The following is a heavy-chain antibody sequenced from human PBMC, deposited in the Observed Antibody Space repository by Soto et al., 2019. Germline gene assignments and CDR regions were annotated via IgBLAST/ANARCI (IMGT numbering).Heavy chain of an antibody. CDR3: ARGTEMATRLIGDVFDI. CDR1: GFTFSSYG. Sequence: QVQLVESGGSVVQPGRSLRLSCAASGFTFSSYGMHWVRQAPGKGLEWVAVILYDGSNKQYADSVRGRFTISRDNSKNTLYLQMSSLRAEDTAVYYCARGTEMATRLIGDVFDIWGQGTMVTVSS. CDR2: ILYDGSNK. V-gene: IGHV3-33*05. D-gene: IGHD5-12*01. J-gene: IGHJ3*02.